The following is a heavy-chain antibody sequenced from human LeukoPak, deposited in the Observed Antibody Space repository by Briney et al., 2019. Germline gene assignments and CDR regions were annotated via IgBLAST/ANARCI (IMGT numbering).Heavy chain of an antibody. CDR2: ISGSGGTT. Sequence: GGSLRLSCAASGFTFSSYAVGWVRQAPGKGLEWVSLISGSGGTTYYADSVRGRFTISSDNSKNTLYLQMNSLRAEDTAVYYCAKGGQDSSSWYNYWGQGTLVTVSS. CDR3: AKGGQDSSSWYNY. D-gene: IGHD6-13*01. J-gene: IGHJ4*02. CDR1: GFTFSSYA. V-gene: IGHV3-23*01.